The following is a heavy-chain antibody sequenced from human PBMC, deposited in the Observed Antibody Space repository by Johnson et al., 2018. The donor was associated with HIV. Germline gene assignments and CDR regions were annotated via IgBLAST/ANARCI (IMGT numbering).Heavy chain of an antibody. D-gene: IGHD3-10*01. J-gene: IGHJ3*02. V-gene: IGHV3-20*04. Sequence: VQLVEFGGGVARPGGSLRLSCAASGFTFDDYGMSWVRQAPGKGLEWVSGIDWSGGRTGYADSVKGRFTISRDNAKKLLYLQMYSLRAEDTAFYYCARRGITIVADAFDIWGQGTMVTVSS. CDR1: GFTFDDYG. CDR3: ARRGITIVADAFDI. CDR2: IDWSGGRT.